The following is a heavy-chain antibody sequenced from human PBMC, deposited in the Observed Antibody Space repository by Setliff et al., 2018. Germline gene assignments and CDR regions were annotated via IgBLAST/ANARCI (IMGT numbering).Heavy chain of an antibody. CDR1: SGSISSDDYY. D-gene: IGHD3-10*01. J-gene: IGHJ4*02. V-gene: IGHV4-39*01. CDR2: LSYNGNA. CDR3: ARHTIAMSTIISYFDY. Sequence: SETLSLTCTASSGSISSDDYYWGWIRQPPGKGLEWIGTLSYNGNAYYTPSLKSRVTISIDTSKNQFSLKLSSVTAADTAVYYCARHTIAMSTIISYFDYWGQGTLVTVSS.